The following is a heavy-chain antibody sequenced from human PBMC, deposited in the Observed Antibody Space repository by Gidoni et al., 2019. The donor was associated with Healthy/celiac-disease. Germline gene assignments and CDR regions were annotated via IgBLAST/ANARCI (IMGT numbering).Heavy chain of an antibody. CDR2: ISWNSGSI. CDR3: AKGFRVGLHYFDY. J-gene: IGHJ4*02. CDR1: GCTFDDYA. Sequence: EVQLVESGGGLVQPGRSLRLSCAASGCTFDDYAMHWVRQAPGKGLEWVSGISWNSGSIGYADSVKGRFTISRDNAKNSLYLQMNSLRAEDTALYYCAKGFRVGLHYFDYWGQGTLVTVSS. D-gene: IGHD1-26*01. V-gene: IGHV3-9*01.